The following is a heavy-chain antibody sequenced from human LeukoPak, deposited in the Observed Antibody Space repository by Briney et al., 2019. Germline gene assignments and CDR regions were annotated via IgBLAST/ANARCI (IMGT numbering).Heavy chain of an antibody. CDR1: GFTFSSYS. J-gene: IGHJ4*02. CDR2: IISSSSYI. V-gene: IGHV3-21*01. CDR3: ARDRLYYYGSGSYSSF. Sequence: GGSLRLSGAASGFTFSSYSMNWVRQAPGKGLEWVSSIISSSSYIYYADSVKGRFTISTDNPKNSLYLQMNSLRAEDTAVYYCARDRLYYYGSGSYSSFWGQGTLVTVSS. D-gene: IGHD3-10*01.